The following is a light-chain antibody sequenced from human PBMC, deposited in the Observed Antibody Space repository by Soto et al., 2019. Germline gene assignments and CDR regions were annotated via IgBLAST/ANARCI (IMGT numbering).Light chain of an antibody. CDR1: SSDVGGYNY. CDR2: DVT. Sequence: QSALTQPASVSGSPGQSITISCTGTSSDVGGYNYVSWYQQHPGQAPRLMVYDVTKRASGVSDRFSVSKSGNTVSLTISGLQAEDEADYYCASYTTASTYVFGTGTKLTVL. CDR3: ASYTTASTYV. J-gene: IGLJ1*01. V-gene: IGLV2-14*01.